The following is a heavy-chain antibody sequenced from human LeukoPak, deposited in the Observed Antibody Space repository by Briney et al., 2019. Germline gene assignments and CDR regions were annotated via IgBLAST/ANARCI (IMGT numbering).Heavy chain of an antibody. CDR1: GGSISSGGYY. D-gene: IGHD3-3*01. CDR2: IYSSGST. J-gene: IGHJ4*02. CDR3: AREGDDFWSGSHFY. Sequence: SQTLSLTCTVSGGSISSGGYYWSWIRQPAGKGLEWIGRIYSSGSTNYNPSLKSRVTMSVDTSKNQFSLRLNSVTAADTAVYYCAREGDDFWSGSHFYWGQGTLVTVSS. V-gene: IGHV4-61*02.